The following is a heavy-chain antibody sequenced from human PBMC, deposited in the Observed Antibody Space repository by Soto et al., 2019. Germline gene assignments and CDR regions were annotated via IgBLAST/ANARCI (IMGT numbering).Heavy chain of an antibody. V-gene: IGHV4-59*05. Sequence: SETLSLTCTVSGGSISSYYWSWIRQPPGKGLEWIGSIYYSGSTYYNPSLKSRVTISVDTSKNQFSLKLSSVTAADTAVYYCAKRLLTDYYDSSGYYDYWGQGTLVTVS. D-gene: IGHD3-22*01. CDR2: IYYSGST. CDR1: GGSISSYY. CDR3: AKRLLTDYYDSSGYYDY. J-gene: IGHJ4*02.